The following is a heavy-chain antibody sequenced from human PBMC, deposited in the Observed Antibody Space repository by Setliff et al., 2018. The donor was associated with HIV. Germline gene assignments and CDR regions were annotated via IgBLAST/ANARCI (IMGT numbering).Heavy chain of an antibody. CDR1: GFTFSSYG. J-gene: IGHJ6*02. V-gene: IGHV3-33*03. CDR2: LWYDGANR. CDR3: AKDQHGDGYNSYYFYGMDV. Sequence: AGGSLRLSCAASGFTFSSYGMHWVRQAPGKGLEWVAVLWYDGANRYYADSVKGRFTIPRDTSKNTLYLQMHSLRAEDTAVYYCAKDQHGDGYNSYYFYGMDVWGQGTTVTVSS. D-gene: IGHD5-12*01.